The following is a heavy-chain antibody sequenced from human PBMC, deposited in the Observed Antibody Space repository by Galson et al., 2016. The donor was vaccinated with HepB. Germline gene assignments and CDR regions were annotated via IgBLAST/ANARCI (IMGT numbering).Heavy chain of an antibody. J-gene: IGHJ4*02. CDR2: SKHRANSYTT. Sequence: SLRLSCAASGFIFSDYYMGWVRQAPGKGLEWVGRSKHRANSYTTAHAAPVKGSITISTDHSTNSLYLQMNSLKAEDTAVYYCAPSIGRASKRYWGQGTLVTVSS. D-gene: IGHD2-2*01. CDR1: GFIFSDYY. CDR3: APSIGRASKRY. V-gene: IGHV3-72*01.